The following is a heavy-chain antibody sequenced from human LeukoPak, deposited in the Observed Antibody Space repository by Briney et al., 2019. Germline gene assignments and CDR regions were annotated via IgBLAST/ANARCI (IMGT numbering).Heavy chain of an antibody. CDR2: INHSGST. Sequence: PSETLSLTCAVYGGSFSGYYWSWIRQPPGKGLGWIGEINHSGSTYYNPSLKSRVTISVDTSKNQFSLKLSSVTAADTAVYYCAADSSGYYALYYFDYWGQGTLVTVSS. J-gene: IGHJ4*02. CDR1: GGSFSGYY. V-gene: IGHV4-34*01. CDR3: AADSSGYYALYYFDY. D-gene: IGHD3-22*01.